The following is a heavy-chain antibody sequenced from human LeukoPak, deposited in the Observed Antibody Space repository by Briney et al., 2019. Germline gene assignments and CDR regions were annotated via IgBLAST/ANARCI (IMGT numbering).Heavy chain of an antibody. J-gene: IGHJ5*02. V-gene: IGHV1-69*01. Sequence: AASVKVSCKASGGTFSSYAISWVRQAPGQGLEWMGGIIPIFGTANYAQKFQGRVTITADESTSIAYMELSSLRSEDTAVYYCASLGYCSSTSCSFAWGQGTLVTVSS. D-gene: IGHD2-2*01. CDR1: GGTFSSYA. CDR3: ASLGYCSSTSCSFA. CDR2: IIPIFGTA.